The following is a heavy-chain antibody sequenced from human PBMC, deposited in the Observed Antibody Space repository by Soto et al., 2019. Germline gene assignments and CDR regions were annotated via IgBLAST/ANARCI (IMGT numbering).Heavy chain of an antibody. CDR3: ARGTSTASSGWYVY. Sequence: GSSVPVSFKASGYTLTGCYLHWVRPAPGKGLEWMGWINPNRGGTYYAQKCQVWVTMTRHTSISTAYMEMTRLRSHDTAVYYCARGTSTASSGWYVYWGQGTLVTVSS. V-gene: IGHV1-2*04. CDR2: INPNRGGT. J-gene: IGHJ4*02. CDR1: GYTLTGCY. D-gene: IGHD6-19*01.